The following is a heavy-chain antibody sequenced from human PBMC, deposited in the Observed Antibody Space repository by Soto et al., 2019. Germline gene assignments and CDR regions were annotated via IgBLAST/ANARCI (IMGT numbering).Heavy chain of an antibody. D-gene: IGHD3-16*01. CDR1: GYTFTSFG. Sequence: ASVKVSCKTSGYTFTSFGISWVRQAPGQGLEWMGWITTDKGKTNYAQKFQGRVTMTTDTSTSTAYMELRSLRSEDTAVYYCATEAPPPAYNWFDPWGQGTLVTVSS. J-gene: IGHJ5*02. V-gene: IGHV1-18*01. CDR2: ITTDKGKT. CDR3: ATEAPPPAYNWFDP.